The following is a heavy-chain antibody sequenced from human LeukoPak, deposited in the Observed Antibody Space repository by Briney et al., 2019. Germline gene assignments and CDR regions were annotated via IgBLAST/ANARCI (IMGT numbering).Heavy chain of an antibody. CDR3: ARDLYYDSSGTKHDAFDI. CDR1: TGTINTYY. J-gene: IGHJ3*02. Sequence: SETLSLTCTVSTGTINTYYRSWIRQPAGKGLEWNGRVFNTGITNYNPSLKSRVTISVDASKNQFSLKLSSVTAADTAVYYCARDLYYDSSGTKHDAFDIWGQGTMVTVSS. V-gene: IGHV4-4*07. D-gene: IGHD3-22*01. CDR2: VFNTGIT.